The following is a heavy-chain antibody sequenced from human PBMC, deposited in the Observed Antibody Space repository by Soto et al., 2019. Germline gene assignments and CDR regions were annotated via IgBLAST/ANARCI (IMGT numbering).Heavy chain of an antibody. V-gene: IGHV4-39*01. D-gene: IGHD2-2*01. J-gene: IGHJ4*02. Sequence: SETLSLTCTVSGGSISSSSYYWGWFRQPPWKGMEWIGRIFYSGSTYYTHSLKSRVTISVDTSKNQFSLKLSSVTAADTAVYYCARPRVAPAYIDYWGQGPLVTVSS. CDR1: GGSISSSSYY. CDR2: IFYSGST. CDR3: ARPRVAPAYIDY.